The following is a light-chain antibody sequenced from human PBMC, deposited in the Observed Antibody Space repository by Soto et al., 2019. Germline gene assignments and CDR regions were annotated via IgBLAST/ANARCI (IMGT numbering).Light chain of an antibody. CDR1: EGISSW. CDR3: EEANNFPFT. Sequence: DIQMTQSPSSVSASVGDRVTITCRASEGISSWLAWYQQKPGKDPKLLIYAASSLQSGVPSRFSVSRSGTDFTLTISSLQPEAFVPYDYEEANNFPFTFGPGTKVDIK. CDR2: AAS. V-gene: IGKV1-12*01. J-gene: IGKJ3*01.